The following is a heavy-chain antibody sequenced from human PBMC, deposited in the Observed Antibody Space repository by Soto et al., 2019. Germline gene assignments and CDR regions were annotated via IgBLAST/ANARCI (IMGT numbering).Heavy chain of an antibody. D-gene: IGHD2-21*02. V-gene: IGHV1-69*01. CDR3: ATIPNYCGGDCYFDY. CDR1: GGTFSSYA. Sequence: QVQLVQSGAEVKKPGSSVKVSYKASGGTFSSYAISWVRQAPGQGLEWMGGIIPIFGTANYAQKFQGRVTITADESTSTAYMELSSLRSEDTAVYYCATIPNYCGGDCYFDYWGQGTLVTVSS. CDR2: IIPIFGTA. J-gene: IGHJ4*02.